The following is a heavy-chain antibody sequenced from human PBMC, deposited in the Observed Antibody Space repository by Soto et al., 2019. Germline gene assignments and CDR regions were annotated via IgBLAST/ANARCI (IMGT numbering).Heavy chain of an antibody. CDR2: IYYSGST. CDR3: AREQARVRVVTDY. V-gene: IGHV4-31*03. Sequence: QVQLQESGPGLVKPSQTLSLTCTVSGGSISSGGYYWSWIRQHPGKGLEWIGYIYYSGSTYYNPSLKRRVTMSVYTSKNQFSLKLSSVTAADTAVYYCAREQARVRVVTDYWGQGSLVIVSS. D-gene: IGHD3-10*01. CDR1: GGSISSGGYY. J-gene: IGHJ4*02.